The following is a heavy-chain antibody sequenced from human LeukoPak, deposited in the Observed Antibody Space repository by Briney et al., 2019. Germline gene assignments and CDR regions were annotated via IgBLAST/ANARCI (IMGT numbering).Heavy chain of an antibody. CDR2: INHSGST. Sequence: SETLSLTCAVYGGSFSGYYWSWIRQPPGKGLEWIGEINHSGSTNYNPSLKSRVTISVDTSKNQFSLKLSSVTAADKAVYYCARGLLRDDILTGYSIQHYLDYWGQGTLVTVSS. V-gene: IGHV4-34*01. CDR3: ARGLLRDDILTGYSIQHYLDY. CDR1: GGSFSGYY. D-gene: IGHD3-9*01. J-gene: IGHJ4*02.